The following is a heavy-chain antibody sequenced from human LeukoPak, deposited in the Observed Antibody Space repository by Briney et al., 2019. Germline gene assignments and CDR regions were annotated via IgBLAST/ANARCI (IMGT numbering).Heavy chain of an antibody. J-gene: IGHJ4*02. D-gene: IGHD2-2*01. Sequence: PGGSLRLSCAASGFTVSSNYMSWVRQAPGKGLEWVSVIYSGGSTYYADSVKGRFTISRDNSKNTLYLQMNSLRAEDTAVYYCARGPEHIVVVPAAAGFDYWGQGTLVTVSS. CDR3: ARGPEHIVVVPAAAGFDY. CDR2: IYSGGST. V-gene: IGHV3-66*01. CDR1: GFTVSSNY.